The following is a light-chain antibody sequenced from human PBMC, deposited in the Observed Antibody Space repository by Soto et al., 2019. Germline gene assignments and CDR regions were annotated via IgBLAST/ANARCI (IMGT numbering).Light chain of an antibody. CDR2: WAS. CDR3: QQYFNTPWT. Sequence: DIIMTQSPASLAVSLGERATINCKSSQSLLYRSKNKDYLAWYQQKPGQPPRLLIYWASTRESGVSDRFSGSGSGTDFTLTVTSMQAEDVAVYYCQQYFNTPWTFGQGTKVEIK. J-gene: IGKJ1*01. V-gene: IGKV4-1*01. CDR1: QSLLYRSKNKDY.